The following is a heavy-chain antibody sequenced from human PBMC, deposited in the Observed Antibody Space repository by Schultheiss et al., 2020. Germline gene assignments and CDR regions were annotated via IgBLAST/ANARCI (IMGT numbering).Heavy chain of an antibody. CDR3: ARSPYYYDSSGYYLRYYYYYMDV. D-gene: IGHD3-22*01. V-gene: IGHV5-51*01. Sequence: GGSLRLSCKGSGYSFTSYWIGWVRQMPGKGLEWMGIIYPGDSDTRYSPSFQGQVTISADNSISTAYLQWSSLKASDTAMYYCARSPYYYDSSGYYLRYYYYYMDVWGKGTTVTVSS. CDR1: GYSFTSYW. CDR2: IYPGDSDT. J-gene: IGHJ6*03.